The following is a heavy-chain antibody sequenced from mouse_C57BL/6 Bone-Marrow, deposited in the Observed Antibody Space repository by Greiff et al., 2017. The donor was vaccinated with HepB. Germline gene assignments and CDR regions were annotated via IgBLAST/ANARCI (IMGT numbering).Heavy chain of an antibody. CDR3: ARGKLLRPYYFDY. Sequence: VQLQQPGAELVMPGASVKLSCKASGYTFTSYWMHWVKQRPGQGLEWIGEIDPSDSYTNYNQKFKGKSTLTVDKSSSTAYMQLSSLTSEDSAVYYCARGKLLRPYYFDYWGQGTTLTVSS. D-gene: IGHD1-2*01. CDR1: GYTFTSYW. CDR2: IDPSDSYT. V-gene: IGHV1-69*01. J-gene: IGHJ2*01.